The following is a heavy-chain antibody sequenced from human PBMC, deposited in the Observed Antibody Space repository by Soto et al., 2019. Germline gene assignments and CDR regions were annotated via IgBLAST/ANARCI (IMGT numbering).Heavy chain of an antibody. D-gene: IGHD3-16*01. CDR3: AKDGNWLDVYYDV. J-gene: IGHJ4*02. V-gene: IGHV3-23*01. CDR1: GIEFSNYA. Sequence: EGSLRLSCVASGIEFSNYAMSWVRQAPGKGLEWVSISSASGRSRYHADSVKGRFTISRDNSKNTLYLHMTNLRAEDTAVYYCAKDGNWLDVYYDVRGQATPVTVSS. CDR2: SSASGRSR.